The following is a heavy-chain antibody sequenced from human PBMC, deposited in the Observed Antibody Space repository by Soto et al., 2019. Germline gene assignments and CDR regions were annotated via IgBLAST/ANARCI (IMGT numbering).Heavy chain of an antibody. D-gene: IGHD5-12*01. J-gene: IGHJ2*01. V-gene: IGHV3-23*01. CDR1: GFTFSSYA. Sequence: EVQLLESGGGLVQPGGSLRLSCAASGFTFSSYAMSWVRQAPGKGLEWVSVISGSGGSTYYADSVKGRFTISRDNSKNTLYLQMNSLRAEDTAVYYCAKDDIVDTSMGWYFDLCGRGALVTVTS. CDR2: ISGSGGST. CDR3: AKDDIVDTSMGWYFDL.